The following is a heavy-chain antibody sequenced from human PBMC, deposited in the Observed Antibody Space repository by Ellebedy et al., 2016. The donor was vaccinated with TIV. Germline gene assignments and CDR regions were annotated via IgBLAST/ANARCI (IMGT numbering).Heavy chain of an antibody. CDR1: GFTVSSNY. CDR3: ARSLDYGGFDY. V-gene: IGHV3-53*01. Sequence: GESLKISXAASGFTVSSNYMSWVRQAPGKGLEWVSVIYSGGSTYYADSVKGRFTISRDNAKNSLYLQINSLRAEDTAVYYCARSLDYGGFDYWGQGTLVTVSS. D-gene: IGHD4-23*01. J-gene: IGHJ4*02. CDR2: IYSGGST.